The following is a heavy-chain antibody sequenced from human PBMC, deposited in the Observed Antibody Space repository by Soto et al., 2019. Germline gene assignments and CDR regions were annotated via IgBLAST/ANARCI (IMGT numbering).Heavy chain of an antibody. CDR3: ARDWYSDFWSGFRFDF. V-gene: IGHV1-18*01. D-gene: IGHD3-3*01. CDR1: GYTLSKYG. Sequence: ASVKVSCKTSGYTLSKYGFSWVRQAPGQGLEWLGWISGYNGKTTFAQKFQGRVTMTTDTSTATAYMELRSLRSDDTAVYFCARDWYSDFWSGFRFDFWGQGTLVNVSS. CDR2: ISGYNGKT. J-gene: IGHJ4*02.